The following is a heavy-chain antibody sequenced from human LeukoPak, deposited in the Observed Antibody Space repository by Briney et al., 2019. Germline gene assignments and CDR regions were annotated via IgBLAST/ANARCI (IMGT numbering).Heavy chain of an antibody. CDR3: ARDTYYYDSSGYFSFDY. CDR2: IYHSGST. J-gene: IGHJ4*02. D-gene: IGHD3-22*01. CDR1: GYSISSGYY. V-gene: IGHV4-38-2*02. Sequence: SETLSLTCTVSGYSISSGYYWGWIRQPPGKGLEWIGSIYHSGSTYYNPSLKSRVTISVDTSKNQFSLKLSSVTAADTAVYYCARDTYYYDSSGYFSFDYWGQGALVTVSS.